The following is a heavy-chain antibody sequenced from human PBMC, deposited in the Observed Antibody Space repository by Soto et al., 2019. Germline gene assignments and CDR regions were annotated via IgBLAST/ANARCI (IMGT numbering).Heavy chain of an antibody. CDR2: ISGSGGNT. CDR3: AKEGGRGGGCFDY. CDR1: GFTFSSYA. D-gene: IGHD3-16*01. J-gene: IGHJ4*02. V-gene: IGHV3-23*01. Sequence: EVQLLESGGGLVQPGGSLRLSCAASGFTFSSYAMSWVRQAPGKGLEWVSAISGSGGNTYYADSVKGRFTISRDNSKKTLYLQMNSLRTGDTAVYYCAKEGGRGGGCFDYWGQGTLVTVSS.